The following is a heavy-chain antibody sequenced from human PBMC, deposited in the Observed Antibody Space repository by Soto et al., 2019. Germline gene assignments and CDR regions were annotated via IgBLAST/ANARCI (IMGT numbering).Heavy chain of an antibody. Sequence: EVQLVESGGGLVKPGGSLRLSCAASGFTFSNAWMSWVRQAPGKGLEWVGRIESKTDGGTTDYAAPVKGRFTISRDDSKNTLYLQMNSLKTEDTAVYYCTTEERYSSSSYFDYWGQGTLVTVSS. V-gene: IGHV3-15*04. CDR3: TTEERYSSSSYFDY. J-gene: IGHJ4*02. D-gene: IGHD6-6*01. CDR1: GFTFSNAW. CDR2: IESKTDGGTT.